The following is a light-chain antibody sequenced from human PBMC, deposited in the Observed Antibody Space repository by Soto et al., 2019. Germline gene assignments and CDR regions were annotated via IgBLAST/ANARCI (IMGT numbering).Light chain of an antibody. CDR1: ISDVGGYNF. CDR2: GDT. J-gene: IGLJ3*02. V-gene: IGLV2-23*01. Sequence: QSALTQPASVSGSPGQSITITCSGTISDVGGYNFVSWYQQHPGKAPKLIIYGDTKWPSGVSNRFSGSKSGNTASLTISGXXXXXXXXXYCCSYAGSSTWVFGGGTKLTV. CDR3: CSYAGSSTWV.